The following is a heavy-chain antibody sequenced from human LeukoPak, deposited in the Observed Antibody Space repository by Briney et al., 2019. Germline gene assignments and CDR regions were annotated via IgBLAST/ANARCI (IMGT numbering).Heavy chain of an antibody. V-gene: IGHV3-15*01. D-gene: IGHD3-10*01. CDR2: IKSKTDGGTT. CDR1: GFTFSNAW. CDR3: TTERDTYYYGSGSYYYFDY. J-gene: IGHJ4*02. Sequence: GGSLRLSCAASGFTFSNAWMSWVRQAPGKGLEWVGRIKSKTDGGTTDYAAPVKGRFTISRDDSKNTLYLQMNSLKTEDTAVYYCTTERDTYYYGSGSYYYFDYRGQGTLVTVSS.